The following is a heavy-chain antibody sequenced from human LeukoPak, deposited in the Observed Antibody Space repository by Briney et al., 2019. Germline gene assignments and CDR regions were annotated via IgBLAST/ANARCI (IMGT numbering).Heavy chain of an antibody. V-gene: IGHV3-48*01. Sequence: GGSLRLSCAASGFTFSSYSMNWVRQAPGEGLEWISYLNGSSSTIYYADSVKGRFTISRDNAKNSLYLQMNSLRAEDTAVYYCASLYGEILDYWGQGTLVTVSS. D-gene: IGHD4-17*01. J-gene: IGHJ4*02. CDR3: ASLYGEILDY. CDR2: LNGSSSTI. CDR1: GFTFSSYS.